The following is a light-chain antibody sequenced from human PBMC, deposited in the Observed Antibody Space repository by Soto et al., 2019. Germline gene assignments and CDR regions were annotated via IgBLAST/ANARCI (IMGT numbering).Light chain of an antibody. V-gene: IGKV1-13*02. CDR3: QQYNSGPQT. J-gene: IGKJ3*01. CDR1: QSVSSN. CDR2: AAS. Sequence: KSPPSLFAPVGEEVPFTGWASQSVSSNLTWYQQKPGQAPRLLIYAASSMPSGVPSRFSGSGSGTEFTLTISSLQPEDFAIYYCQQYNSGPQTFGHGTKVAIK.